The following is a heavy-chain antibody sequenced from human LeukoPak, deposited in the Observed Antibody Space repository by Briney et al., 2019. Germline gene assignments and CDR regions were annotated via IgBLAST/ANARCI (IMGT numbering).Heavy chain of an antibody. CDR1: GFTFSSYA. D-gene: IGHD6-19*01. J-gene: IGHJ3*02. CDR3: AKIGWDDAFDI. V-gene: IGHV3-23*01. CDR2: ISGSGGST. Sequence: PGGSLRLSCTASGFTFSSYAMTWVRQAPGKGLEWVSSISGSGGSTYYADSVKGRFTISRANAKTSLYLQMNSLRAEDTALYYCAKIGWDDAFDIWGQGTMVTVSS.